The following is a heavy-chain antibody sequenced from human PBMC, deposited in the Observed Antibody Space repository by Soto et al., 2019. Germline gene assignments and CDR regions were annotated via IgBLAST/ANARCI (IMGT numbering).Heavy chain of an antibody. CDR2: ISGSGGST. V-gene: IGHV3-23*01. CDR1: GFTFSSYA. J-gene: IGHJ4*02. Sequence: GGSLRLSCAASGFTFSSYAMSWVRQAPGKGLEWVSAISGSGGSTYYADSVKGRFTISRDNSKNTLYLQMNSLRAEDTAVYYCAKDGWDIVVVVAAGLFDYWGQGTLVTVSS. D-gene: IGHD2-15*01. CDR3: AKDGWDIVVVVAAGLFDY.